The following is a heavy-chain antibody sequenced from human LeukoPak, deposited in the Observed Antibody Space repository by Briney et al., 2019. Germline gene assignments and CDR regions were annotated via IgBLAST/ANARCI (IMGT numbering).Heavy chain of an antibody. CDR2: IYYSGST. V-gene: IGHV4-59*01. CDR3: ARVSGYSSGWYWYFDL. D-gene: IGHD6-19*01. J-gene: IGHJ2*01. Sequence: PSETLSLTCTVSGGSISSYYWSWIRRPPGKGLEWIGYIYYSGSTNYNPSLKSRVTISVDTSKNQFSLKLSSVTAADTAVYYCARVSGYSSGWYWYFDLWGRGTLVTVSS. CDR1: GGSISSYY.